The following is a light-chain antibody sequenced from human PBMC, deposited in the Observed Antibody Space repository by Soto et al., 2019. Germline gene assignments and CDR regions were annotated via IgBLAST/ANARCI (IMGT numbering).Light chain of an antibody. CDR1: SSDVGSSNY. J-gene: IGLJ2*01. Sequence: ALTQPRSVSGSPGQSVTISCTGTSSDVGSSNYVSWYQQHPGKAPKLIISDVSKRPSGVPDRFSGSKSDNTASLTISGLQDEDEADYFCCSHAGSYVVFGGGTKLTVL. V-gene: IGLV2-11*01. CDR2: DVS. CDR3: CSHAGSYVV.